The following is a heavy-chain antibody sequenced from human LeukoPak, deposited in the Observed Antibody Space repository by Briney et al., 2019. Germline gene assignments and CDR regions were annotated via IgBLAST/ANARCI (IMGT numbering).Heavy chain of an antibody. CDR1: GGSISSYY. V-gene: IGHV4-59*01. Sequence: SETLSLTCTVSGGSISSYYWSWVRQPPGKGLEWIGYIYYSGSTTYYPSLKSRVTISVDTSKNQFSLKLGSVTAADTAVYYCARAEGQTFDYWGQGTLVTVSS. J-gene: IGHJ4*02. CDR2: IYYSGST. CDR3: ARAEGQTFDY.